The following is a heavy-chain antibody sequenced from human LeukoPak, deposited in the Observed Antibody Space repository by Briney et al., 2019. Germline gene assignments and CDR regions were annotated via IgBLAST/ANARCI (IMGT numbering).Heavy chain of an antibody. J-gene: IGHJ4*02. CDR3: AKYRGTPG. CDR2: ISYDGSNK. D-gene: IGHD3-16*02. CDR1: GFTFNNYG. Sequence: PGGSLRLSCAASGFTFNNYGMHWVRQAPGKGLEWVAVISYDGSNKYYADSVKGRFTISRDNSKNTLYLQTNSLRVEDTAFYYCAKYRGTPGWGQGTLVTVSS. V-gene: IGHV3-30*18.